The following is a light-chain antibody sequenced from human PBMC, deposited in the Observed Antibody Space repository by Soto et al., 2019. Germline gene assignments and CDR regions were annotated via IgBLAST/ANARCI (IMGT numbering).Light chain of an antibody. Sequence: EVVMTKAPATLSVSPGERATLSCRASQSVDSNLVWYQQKPGQAPRLLIYGASTRATGIPGRFSGSGVGTEVALAIISLQSEDFADFYFQQYKHWPLTFGQGTKVDIK. CDR2: GAS. CDR1: QSVDSN. CDR3: QQYKHWPLT. V-gene: IGKV3-15*01. J-gene: IGKJ1*01.